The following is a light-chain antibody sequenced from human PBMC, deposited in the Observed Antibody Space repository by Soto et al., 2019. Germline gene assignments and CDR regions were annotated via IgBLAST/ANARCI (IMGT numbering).Light chain of an antibody. V-gene: IGLV2-14*01. CDR2: EVS. CDR3: GSYTTSSAPYL. CDR1: SSDVGGYNY. Sequence: QSALTQPASVSGSPGQSITISCTGTSSDVGGYNYVSWYQQHPGKAPKLMIYEVSNRPSGISNRFSGSKSGNTASLTIFGLQAEDEADYYCGSYTTSSAPYLFGTGTKVTVL. J-gene: IGLJ1*01.